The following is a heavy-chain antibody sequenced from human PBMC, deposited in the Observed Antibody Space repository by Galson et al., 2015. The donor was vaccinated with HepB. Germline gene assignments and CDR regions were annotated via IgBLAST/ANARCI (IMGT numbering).Heavy chain of an antibody. CDR1: GYTFTSYG. V-gene: IGHV1-18*04. D-gene: IGHD3-10*01. CDR2: ISAYNGNT. CDR3: AREGITMVRGGNWFDP. Sequence: SVKVSCKASGYTFTSYGISWVRQAPGQGLEWMGWISAYNGNTNYAQKLQGRVTMTTDTSTSTAYMELRSLRSDDTAVYYCAREGITMVRGGNWFDPWGQGTLVTVSS. J-gene: IGHJ5*02.